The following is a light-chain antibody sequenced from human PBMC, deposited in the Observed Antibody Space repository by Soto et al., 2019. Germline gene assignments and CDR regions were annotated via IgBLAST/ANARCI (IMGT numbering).Light chain of an antibody. CDR2: RES. J-gene: IGKJ4*01. CDR3: QQYGSSPLT. Sequence: EIVLTQSPGTLSLSLRERATLSCRASQSVSSNYLAWYQQKPGQAPKVLIYRESSRATGIPARFSGSGSGTDLTLTISRLEPEDFAVYYCQQYGSSPLTXGGGTKVDI. CDR1: QSVSSNY. V-gene: IGKV3-20*01.